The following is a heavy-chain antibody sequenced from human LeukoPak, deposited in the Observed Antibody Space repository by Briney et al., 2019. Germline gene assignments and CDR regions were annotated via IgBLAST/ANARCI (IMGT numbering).Heavy chain of an antibody. CDR2: IYTSGTT. D-gene: IGHD2-21*01. CDR3: ARAECGSDCYYFDY. CDR1: SPSMRTYY. V-gene: IGHV4-4*07. J-gene: IGHJ4*02. Sequence: SETLSLTCTVSSPSMRTYYWSWIRQPAGKGLEWIGRIYTSGTTNYNPSLKSRVTMSVDTSKKQFSLKLSSVTAADTAVYYCARAECGSDCYYFDYWGQGALGTASS.